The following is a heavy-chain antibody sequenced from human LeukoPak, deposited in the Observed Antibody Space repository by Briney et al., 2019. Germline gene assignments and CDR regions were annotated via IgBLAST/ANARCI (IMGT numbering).Heavy chain of an antibody. CDR3: AKDHETPLWFGGPFDY. Sequence: HAGGSLRLSCAASGFTFSSYAMSWVRQAPGKGLEWVSAISGSGGSTYYADSVKGRFTISRDNSKNTLYLQMNSLRAEDTAVYYCAKDHETPLWFGGPFDYWGQGTLVTVSS. J-gene: IGHJ4*02. V-gene: IGHV3-23*01. D-gene: IGHD3-10*01. CDR1: GFTFSSYA. CDR2: ISGSGGST.